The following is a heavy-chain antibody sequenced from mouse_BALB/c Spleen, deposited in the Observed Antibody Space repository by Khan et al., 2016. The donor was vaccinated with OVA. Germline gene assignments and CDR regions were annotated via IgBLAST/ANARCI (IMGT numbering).Heavy chain of an antibody. D-gene: IGHD2-10*01. CDR3: ARQPYYHYYIMDY. V-gene: IGHV2-6-1*01. J-gene: IGHJ4*01. Sequence: QVQLKESGPGLVAPSQSLSITCTISGFSLTDYGIHWVRQPPGKGLEWLMVIWSDGTTTYNSDLKSRLSISKDNSKSQVSLKMNSLQTDDTAMYFCARQPYYHYYIMDYWGQGTSVTVSS. CDR1: GFSLTDYG. CDR2: IWSDGTT.